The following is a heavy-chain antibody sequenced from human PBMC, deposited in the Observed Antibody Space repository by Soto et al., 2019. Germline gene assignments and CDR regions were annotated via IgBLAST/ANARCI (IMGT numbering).Heavy chain of an antibody. Sequence: VVSLRLSCAASGFTLSSYAMSWVRQAPGKGLEWVSAISGSGGSTYYADSVKGRFTISRDNSKNTLYLQMNSLRAEDTAVYYCAKDFRGVRYDDAFDIWGQGTMVTVSS. V-gene: IGHV3-23*01. D-gene: IGHD1-1*01. J-gene: IGHJ3*02. CDR1: GFTLSSYA. CDR3: AKDFRGVRYDDAFDI. CDR2: ISGSGGST.